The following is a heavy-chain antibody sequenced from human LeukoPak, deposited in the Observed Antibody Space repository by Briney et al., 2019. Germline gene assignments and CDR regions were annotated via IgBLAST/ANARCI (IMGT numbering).Heavy chain of an antibody. CDR2: INPNSGGT. CDR1: GYIFTNHA. V-gene: IGHV1-2*06. CDR3: ARAYCSGGSCYVFDY. Sequence: GASVKVSCKASGYIFTNHAMHWVRQAPGQGLEWMGRINPNSGGTNYAQKFQGRVTMTRDTSISTAYMELSRLRSDDTAVYYCARAYCSGGSCYVFDYWGQGTLVTVSS. J-gene: IGHJ4*02. D-gene: IGHD2-15*01.